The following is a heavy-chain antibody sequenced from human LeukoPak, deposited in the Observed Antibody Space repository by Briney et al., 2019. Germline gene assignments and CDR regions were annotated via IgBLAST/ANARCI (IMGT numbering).Heavy chain of an antibody. CDR2: VSYSGNT. J-gene: IGHJ3*02. V-gene: IGHV4-39*07. D-gene: IGHD3-16*01. Sequence: SETLSLTCSVSGGSINSGNYFWAWIRQPPGKGLEWIGSVSYSGNTYYNPSLKSRVTISVDTSKNHFSLKLSSVTAADTAMYSCARGNSYGPHDAFDIWGQGTMVTISS. CDR1: GGSINSGNYF. CDR3: ARGNSYGPHDAFDI.